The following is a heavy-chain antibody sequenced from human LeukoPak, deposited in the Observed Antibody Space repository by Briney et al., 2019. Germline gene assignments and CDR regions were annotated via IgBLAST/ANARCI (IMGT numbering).Heavy chain of an antibody. J-gene: IGHJ4*02. V-gene: IGHV3-23*01. CDR3: AKGLNIYPY. CDR2: ISGRGGST. D-gene: IGHD2-2*02. CDR1: GFTYSIYD. Sequence: GGSLRLSCAASGFTYSIYDMSWVRQAPGKGLEWVSAISGRGGSTYYADSVKGRFTISRDNSKNTLYLQMNSLRAEDTAVYYCAKGLNIYPYWGQGTLVPVSS.